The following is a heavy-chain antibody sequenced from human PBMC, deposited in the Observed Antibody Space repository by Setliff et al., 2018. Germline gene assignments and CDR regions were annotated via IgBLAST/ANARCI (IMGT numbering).Heavy chain of an antibody. CDR2: IRSKTSGFAT. J-gene: IGHJ5*02. CDR3: SRAVDGRTWFDP. CDR1: GFTFSGSA. D-gene: IGHD6-19*01. V-gene: IGHV3-73*01. Sequence: GGSLRLSCAASGFTFSGSAMHWVRQASGKGLEWVGRIRSKTSGFATAYSASVKGRFTISRDDSMNTAYLQMDSLRTEDTAVYYCSRAVDGRTWFDPWGQGALGTVS.